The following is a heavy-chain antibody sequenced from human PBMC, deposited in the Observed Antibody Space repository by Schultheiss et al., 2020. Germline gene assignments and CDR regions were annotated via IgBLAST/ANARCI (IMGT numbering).Heavy chain of an antibody. D-gene: IGHD6-13*01. V-gene: IGHV4-61*01. J-gene: IGHJ3*02. Sequence: SETLSLTCTVSGGSISSGSYYWSWIRQPPGKRLEWIAYMSNSGSTNYNPSLKSRVTISVDTSKNQFSLKLSSVTAADTAVYYCARPHRVAAAGTLENAFDIWGQGTMVTVSS. CDR2: MSNSGST. CDR1: GGSISSGSYY. CDR3: ARPHRVAAAGTLENAFDI.